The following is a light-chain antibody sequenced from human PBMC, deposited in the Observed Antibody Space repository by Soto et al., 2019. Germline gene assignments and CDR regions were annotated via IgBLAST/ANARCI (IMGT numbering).Light chain of an antibody. V-gene: IGKV1-33*01. CDR1: EDVSDY. CDR3: QLYRNVVLT. CDR2: DAS. J-gene: IGKJ4*01. Sequence: DIKMTQSPSSLSASVGDRVTLTCQASEDVSDYVNWYQQKPGRDTKLLIYDASKLETGVSSRFSGSGSGTHFTFTIRDLQPEDFATYYCQLYRNVVLTFGGGTRVDI.